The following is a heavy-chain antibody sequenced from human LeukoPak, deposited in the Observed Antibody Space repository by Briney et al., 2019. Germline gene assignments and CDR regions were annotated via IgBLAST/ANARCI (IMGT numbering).Heavy chain of an antibody. CDR1: GYTLTELS. J-gene: IGHJ4*02. CDR2: FGTEDGET. Sequence: ASVKVSCTVSGYTLTELSMHWVRQPPGKGQELMGVFGTEDGETIYAQQFQGRVTITDDTTTDKDYMELRSLRSEDNAVYYCSTVMIYYEISVYYSFDYCGQGTLVTVSS. D-gene: IGHD3-22*01. V-gene: IGHV1-24*01. CDR3: STVMIYYEISVYYSFDY.